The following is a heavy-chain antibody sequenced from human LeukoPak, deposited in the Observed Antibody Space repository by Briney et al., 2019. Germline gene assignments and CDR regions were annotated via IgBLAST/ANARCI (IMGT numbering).Heavy chain of an antibody. CDR3: ATKQWLAPPPDS. D-gene: IGHD6-19*01. CDR2: INTDGTVT. CDR1: GFTFSKYW. J-gene: IGHJ4*02. V-gene: IGHV3-74*01. Sequence: TGGSLRLSCAASGFTFSKYWMRWVRQAPGKGLESVSRINTDGTVTTYAHSVKGRFTVSRDNADNTMFLQMNSVRDEDTAVYYCATKQWLAPPPDSWGQGTPVTVSS.